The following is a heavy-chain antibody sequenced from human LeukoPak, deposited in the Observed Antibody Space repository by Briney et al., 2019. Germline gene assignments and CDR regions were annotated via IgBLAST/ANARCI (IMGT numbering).Heavy chain of an antibody. V-gene: IGHV4-34*01. Sequence: PSETLSLTCAVYGGSFSGYYWSWIRQPPGKGLEWIGEINHSGSTNYNPSLKSRVTISVDTSKNQFSLKLSSVTAADTAVYYCARQGYSYGYLDYWGQGTLVTVSS. J-gene: IGHJ4*02. D-gene: IGHD5-18*01. CDR1: GGSFSGYY. CDR2: INHSGST. CDR3: ARQGYSYGYLDY.